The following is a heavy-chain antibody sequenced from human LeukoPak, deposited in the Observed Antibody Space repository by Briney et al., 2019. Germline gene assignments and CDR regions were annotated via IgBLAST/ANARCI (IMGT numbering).Heavy chain of an antibody. CDR2: VGTDSDT. D-gene: IGHD6-13*01. CDR1: GSTFRTSA. CDR3: AKKTPGIHPFDS. Sequence: GGSLRLSCAASGSTFRTSAFSWARQSPGRGLEWVSTVGTDSDTYYADSVKGRFTISRDNSKNTVYLQMIGLRADDTAVYYCAKKTPGIHPFDSWGQGTLVTVSP. J-gene: IGHJ4*02. V-gene: IGHV3-23*01.